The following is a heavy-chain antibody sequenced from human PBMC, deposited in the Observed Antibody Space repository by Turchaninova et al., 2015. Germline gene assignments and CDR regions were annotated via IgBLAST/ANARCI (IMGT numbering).Heavy chain of an antibody. CDR1: GFEGGMYD. J-gene: IGHJ4*02. CDR3: VRANWNDGYYLDI. D-gene: IGHD1-20*01. CDR2: IEPAVNP. Sequence: EVQLVESGGGLVQPGGSLRLSCAASGFEGGMYDVQWVRQGGGQGLGWVSFIEPAVNPKSSDSVKGRLTISRDIANNSVHLQMDSLRVGDTAVYYCVRANWNDGYYLDIWGQGTLVTVSS. V-gene: IGHV3-13*05.